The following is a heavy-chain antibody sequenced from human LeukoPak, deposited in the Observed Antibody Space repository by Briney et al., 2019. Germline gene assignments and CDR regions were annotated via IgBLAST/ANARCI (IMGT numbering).Heavy chain of an antibody. V-gene: IGHV1-18*01. CDR2: ISAYNGNT. D-gene: IGHD7-27*01. J-gene: IGHJ2*01. CDR3: ARVGSITGESWYFDL. CDR1: GYTFTSYG. Sequence: GASVKVSCKASGYTFTSYGISWVRQAPGQGLEWMGWISAYNGNTNYAQKLQGRVTMTTDTSTSTAYMELRSLRSDGTAVYYCARVGSITGESWYFDLWGRGTLVTVSS.